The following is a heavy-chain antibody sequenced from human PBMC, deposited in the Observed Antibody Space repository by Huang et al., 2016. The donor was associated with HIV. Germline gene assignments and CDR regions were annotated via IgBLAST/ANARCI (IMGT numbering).Heavy chain of an antibody. D-gene: IGHD3-10*01. J-gene: IGHJ4*02. V-gene: IGHV4-30-4*08. CDR2: IFYSGST. CDR1: GGSISSDDYF. CDR3: ARSFGELLVSFYFDS. Sequence: QVQLQESGPGLVKPSQTLSLTCTVSGGSISSDDYFWNWARQSQGKGLEWIGYIFYSGSTYSNPSLKSRVAISVDSSKNQFSLRLGSVTAADTAVYYCARSFGELLVSFYFDSWGQGILVTVSS.